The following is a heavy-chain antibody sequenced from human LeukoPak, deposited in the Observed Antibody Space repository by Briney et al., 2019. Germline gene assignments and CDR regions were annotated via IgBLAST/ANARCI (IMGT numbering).Heavy chain of an antibody. CDR3: ARGPTGSTGFDY. J-gene: IGHJ4*02. D-gene: IGHD4-17*01. CDR2: IYYSGST. Sequence: SEALSLTCTVSGGSISSGDYYWCWIRQPPGKGLEWIGYIYYSGSTNYNPSLKSRVTISVDTSKNQFSLKLSSVTAADTAVYYCARGPTGSTGFDYWGQGTLVTVSS. V-gene: IGHV4-61*08. CDR1: GGSISSGDYY.